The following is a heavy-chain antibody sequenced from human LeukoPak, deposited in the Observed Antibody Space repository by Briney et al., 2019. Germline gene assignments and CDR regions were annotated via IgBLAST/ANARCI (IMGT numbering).Heavy chain of an antibody. CDR2: ISSSSSYI. V-gene: IGHV3-21*01. D-gene: IGHD5-18*01. CDR1: GFTFSSYS. J-gene: IGHJ4*02. Sequence: GGSLRLSCAASGFTFSSYSMNWVRQAPGKGLEWVSSISSSSSYIYYADSVKGRFTISRDNAKNSLYLQMNSLRAGDTAVYYCASLSAAMVYYFDYWGQGTLVTVSS. CDR3: ASLSAAMVYYFDY.